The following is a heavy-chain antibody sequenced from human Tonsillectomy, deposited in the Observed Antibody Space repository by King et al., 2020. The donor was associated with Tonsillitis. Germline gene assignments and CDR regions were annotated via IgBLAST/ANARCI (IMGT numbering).Heavy chain of an antibody. CDR3: ALDYSDSSGPPGAFDI. CDR2: IIPIFGTA. D-gene: IGHD3-22*01. J-gene: IGHJ3*02. CDR1: GGTFSSYA. V-gene: IGHV1-69*01. Sequence: QLVQSGAEVKKPGSSVKVSCKASGGTFSSYAISWVRQAPGQGLEWMGGIIPIFGTANYAQKFQGRVTITADESTSTAYMELSSLRSEDTAVYYCALDYSDSSGPPGAFDIWGQGTMVTVSS.